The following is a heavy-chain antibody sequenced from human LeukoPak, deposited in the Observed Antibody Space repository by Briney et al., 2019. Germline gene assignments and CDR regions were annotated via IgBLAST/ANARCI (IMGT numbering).Heavy chain of an antibody. D-gene: IGHD5-18*01. CDR1: GFTFSSYE. V-gene: IGHV3-48*03. J-gene: IGHJ4*02. CDR2: ISSSGSTI. CDR3: ARDSRYSYGPCYFDY. Sequence: PGGSLRLSCAASGFTFSSYEMNWVRQAPGKGLEWVSYISSSGSTIYYADSVKGRFTISRDNAKNSLYLQMNSLRAEDTAVYYCARDSRYSYGPCYFDYWGQGTLVTVSS.